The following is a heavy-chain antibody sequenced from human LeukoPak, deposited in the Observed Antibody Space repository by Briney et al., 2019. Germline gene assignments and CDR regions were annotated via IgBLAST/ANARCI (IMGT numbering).Heavy chain of an antibody. Sequence: SQTLSLTCTVSGGSISSGDYYWSWIRQPPGKGLEWIGYIYYSGSTYYNPSLKSRVTISVDTSKNQFSLKLSSVTAADTAVYYCAREGGVVAATRGMDVWGQGTTVTVSS. CDR1: GGSISSGDYY. CDR3: AREGGVVAATRGMDV. V-gene: IGHV4-30-4*01. D-gene: IGHD2-15*01. J-gene: IGHJ6*02. CDR2: IYYSGST.